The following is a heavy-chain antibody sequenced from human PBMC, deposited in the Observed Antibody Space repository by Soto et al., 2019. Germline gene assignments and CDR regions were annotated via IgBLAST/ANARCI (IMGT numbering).Heavy chain of an antibody. V-gene: IGHV3-7*01. D-gene: IGHD3-10*01. Sequence: EVQLVESGGGLVQPGGSLGLSCAASGFPFSSYGLSWVRLAPGKGLEWVAHIKQSGSDRYYVDSVRGRFTISRDNAKNSLYLQMNSLRVEDTAMYYCASVKSWAVSPWGQGTLVTVSS. J-gene: IGHJ5*02. CDR2: IKQSGSDR. CDR1: GFPFSSYG. CDR3: ASVKSWAVSP.